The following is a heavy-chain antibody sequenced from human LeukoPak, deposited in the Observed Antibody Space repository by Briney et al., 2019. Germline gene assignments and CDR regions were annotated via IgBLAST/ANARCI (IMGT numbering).Heavy chain of an antibody. V-gene: IGHV3-7*03. Sequence: GSSLRLSCAASGFILSNYWMTWVRQAPGKGPEWVANMNKDGREKYYVDSVKGRFTISRDTAKNSLYLQMNNLRAEDTALYYCARNNDMDVWGQGTTVIVSS. CDR1: GFILSNYW. D-gene: IGHD1/OR15-1a*01. CDR2: MNKDGREK. CDR3: ARNNDMDV. J-gene: IGHJ6*02.